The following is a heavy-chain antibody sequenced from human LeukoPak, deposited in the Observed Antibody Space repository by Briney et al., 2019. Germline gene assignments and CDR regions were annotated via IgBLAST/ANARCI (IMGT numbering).Heavy chain of an antibody. J-gene: IGHJ4*02. CDR2: INHSGST. V-gene: IGHV4-34*01. CDR1: GGSFSGYY. D-gene: IGHD3-22*01. CDR3: ARRAIYDSSGYYFGPFHFDY. Sequence: SETLSLTCAVYGGSFSGYYWSWIRQPPGKGLEWIGEINHSGSTNYNPSLKSRATISVDTSKNQFSLKLSSVTAADTAVYYCARRAIYDSSGYYFGPFHFDYWGQGTLVTVSS.